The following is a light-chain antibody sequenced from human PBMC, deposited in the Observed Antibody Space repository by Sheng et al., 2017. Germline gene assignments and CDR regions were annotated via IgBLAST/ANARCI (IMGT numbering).Light chain of an antibody. J-gene: IGKJ1*01. CDR1: QNINTW. Sequence: DIQMTQSPSTLSAYVGDRVTITCRASQNINTWLAWYQQKPGQAPKLLIYKASSLETGVPSRFSGSGSGTEFTLTISSLQPDDFATYYCQYYDGDLTFGPGTKVGNQT. CDR3: QYYDGDLT. V-gene: IGKV1-5*03. CDR2: KAS.